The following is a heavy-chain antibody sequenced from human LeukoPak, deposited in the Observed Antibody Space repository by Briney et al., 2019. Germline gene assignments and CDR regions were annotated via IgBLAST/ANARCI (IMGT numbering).Heavy chain of an antibody. V-gene: IGHV3-53*01. Sequence: GGSLRLSCTASGFILSSKYMSWVRQAPGKGLEWAAVIYSNGDTYYTDSVKGRFTISRDNSKNTLYLQMNSLRAEDTAVYYCARSSGVITVAPFDCWGQGTLVTVSS. J-gene: IGHJ4*02. CDR1: GFILSSKY. CDR3: ARSSGVITVAPFDC. D-gene: IGHD4-23*01. CDR2: IYSNGDT.